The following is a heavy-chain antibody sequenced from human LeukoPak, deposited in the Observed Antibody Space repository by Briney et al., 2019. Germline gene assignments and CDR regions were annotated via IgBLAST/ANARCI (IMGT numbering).Heavy chain of an antibody. D-gene: IGHD3-10*01. CDR3: ARDSAMVSAMVRGASNYFDY. CDR1: GGSINSGGYY. J-gene: IGHJ4*02. CDR2: IYHSGST. V-gene: IGHV4-30-2*01. Sequence: SETLSLTCTVSGGSINSGGYYWSWIRQPPGKGLEWIGYIYHSGSTYYNPSLKSRVTISVDRSKNQFSLKLSSVTAADTAVYYCARDSAMVSAMVRGASNYFDYWGQGTLVTVSS.